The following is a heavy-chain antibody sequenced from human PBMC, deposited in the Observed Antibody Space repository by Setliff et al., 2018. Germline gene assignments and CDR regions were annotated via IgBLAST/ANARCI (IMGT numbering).Heavy chain of an antibody. J-gene: IGHJ6*02. CDR1: GYSLTRYS. D-gene: IGHD1-1*01. CDR2: IIPIFGTP. Sequence: SVKVSCKASGYSLTRYSISWVRQAPGQGLEWMGAIIPIFGTPNYAQKFQDRVTITADKSTSTVYMELNSLISEDTAVYLCARDSVTLGQLERRGGFRYYDMDVWGQGTTVTVSS. CDR3: ARDSVTLGQLERRGGFRYYDMDV. V-gene: IGHV1-69*06.